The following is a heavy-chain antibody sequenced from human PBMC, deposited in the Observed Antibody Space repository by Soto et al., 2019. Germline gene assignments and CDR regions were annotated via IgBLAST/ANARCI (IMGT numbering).Heavy chain of an antibody. CDR1: GYDFTSDW. CDR3: AVWYYSDSSGYKGYYFDY. V-gene: IGHV5-51*01. D-gene: IGHD3-22*01. CDR2: IYPADSNI. Sequence: PGESLKISCKGSGYDFTSDWIGWVRQRPVKGLEWMGSIYPADSNIRYSPSFQGQVTISADKSIRSAYLRWTSLKASDTGMYYCAVWYYSDSSGYKGYYFDYWGQGTLVTVSS. J-gene: IGHJ4*02.